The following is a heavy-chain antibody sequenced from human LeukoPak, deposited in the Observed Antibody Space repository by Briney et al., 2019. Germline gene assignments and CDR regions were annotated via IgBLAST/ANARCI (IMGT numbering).Heavy chain of an antibody. CDR3: AKEGYYDSSGYLNY. D-gene: IGHD3-22*01. J-gene: IGHJ4*02. Sequence: GGSLRLSCAASGFTVSSNYMSWVRQAPGKGLEWVSVIYSGGSTYYADSVKGRFTISRDNSKNTLYLQMNSLRAEDTAVYYCAKEGYYDSSGYLNYWGQGTRVTVSS. CDR2: IYSGGST. CDR1: GFTVSSNY. V-gene: IGHV3-66*01.